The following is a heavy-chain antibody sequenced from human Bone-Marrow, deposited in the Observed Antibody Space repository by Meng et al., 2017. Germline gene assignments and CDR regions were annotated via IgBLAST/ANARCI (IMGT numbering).Heavy chain of an antibody. V-gene: IGHV4-31*03. CDR3: ASLYGDSSVWYLDL. J-gene: IGHJ2*01. CDR1: VGSISSGKHY. D-gene: IGHD4-17*01. Sequence: QVQLQWAGPVVSMPSQPLSPTATVSVGSISSGKHYWSWIRQHPGKGLEYIGYIYYSGSTYYNPSLKSRVIISVDTSKNQFSLRLNSVTAADTAVYYCASLYGDSSVWYLDLWGRGTLVTVSS. CDR2: IYYSGST.